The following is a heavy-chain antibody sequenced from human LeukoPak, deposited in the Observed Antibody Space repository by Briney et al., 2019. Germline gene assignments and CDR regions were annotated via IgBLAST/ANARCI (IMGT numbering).Heavy chain of an antibody. J-gene: IGHJ3*02. CDR3: ARFTPRYLGAFDI. CDR1: GFTFSSYW. D-gene: IGHD3-9*01. Sequence: PGGSLRLSCAASGFTFSSYWMSWVRQAPGKGLEWVANIKQGGSEKYYVDSVKGRFTISRDNAKNSLYLQMNSLRAEDTAVYYCARFTPRYLGAFDIWGQGTMVTVSS. V-gene: IGHV3-7*03. CDR2: IKQGGSEK.